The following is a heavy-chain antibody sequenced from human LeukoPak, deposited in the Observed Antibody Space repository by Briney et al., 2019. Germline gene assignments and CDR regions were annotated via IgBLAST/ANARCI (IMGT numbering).Heavy chain of an antibody. CDR3: ASDSGSYAFDI. J-gene: IGHJ3*02. Sequence: GGSLRLSCAASGFTFSSYSMNWVRQAPGKGLEWVSSISSSSSYIYYADSVKGRFTISRDNAKNSLYLQMNSLRAEDTAVYYCASDSGSYAFDIWGQGTTVTVSS. D-gene: IGHD1-26*01. V-gene: IGHV3-21*01. CDR1: GFTFSSYS. CDR2: ISSSSSYI.